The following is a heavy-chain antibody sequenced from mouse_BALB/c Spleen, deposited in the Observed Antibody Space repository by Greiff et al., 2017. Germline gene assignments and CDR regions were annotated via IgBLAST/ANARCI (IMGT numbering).Heavy chain of an antibody. D-gene: IGHD1-1*01. J-gene: IGHJ1*01. Sequence: QVQVEESGPGLVAPSQSLSITCTVSGYSITSYGVHRFRQHPGKGLEWLGVIWAGGSTNYNSALMCRLSISKDNSKSQVFLKMNSLQTDDTAMYYCARAYGSSYRYFDVWGAGTTVTVSS. CDR2: IWAGGST. V-gene: IGHV2-9*02. CDR3: ARAYGSSYRYFDV. CDR1: GYSITSYG.